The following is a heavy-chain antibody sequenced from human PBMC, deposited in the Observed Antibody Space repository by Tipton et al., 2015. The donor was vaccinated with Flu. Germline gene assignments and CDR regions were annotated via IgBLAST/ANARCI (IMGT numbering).Heavy chain of an antibody. CDR1: GASVTSDY. CDR2: IFHSGIT. V-gene: IGHV4-59*02. Sequence: TLSLTCNVSGASVTSDYWNWIRQTPGKGLEWVGNIFHSGITKYSPSLKSRVTISLDESKNQLSLRITTLTAADTAVYYCARQVGSLWRGVSFFDNGLDAWGRGAAVTVSS. CDR3: ARQVGSLWRGVSFFDNGLDA. J-gene: IGHJ6*02. D-gene: IGHD3-10*01.